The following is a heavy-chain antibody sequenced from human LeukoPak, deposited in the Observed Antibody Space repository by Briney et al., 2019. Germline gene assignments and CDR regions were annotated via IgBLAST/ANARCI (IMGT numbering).Heavy chain of an antibody. Sequence: ASVKVSCKASGYTFTSYGISWVGQAPGQALEWMGGISAYNGNTNYAPKLQGRVTMTTDTSTSTAYMELSSPRSDDTAVYYIARHRFREGFGTCGPGTLVTVSS. CDR1: GYTFTSYG. D-gene: IGHD3-16*01. J-gene: IGHJ5*02. V-gene: IGHV1-18*04. CDR3: ARHRFREGFGT. CDR2: ISAYNGNT.